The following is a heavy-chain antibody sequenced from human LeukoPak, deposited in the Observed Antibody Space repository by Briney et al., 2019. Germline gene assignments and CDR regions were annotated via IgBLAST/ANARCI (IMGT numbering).Heavy chain of an antibody. CDR3: ARSEELGTYYFDY. CDR1: GGSISSGGSY. V-gene: IGHV4-31*03. Sequence: SQTLSLTCTVSGGSISSGGSYWSWIRQHPGKGLEWIGYVYYSGSTYYNPSLKSRVTISVDTSKNQFSLKLSSVTAADTAVYYCARSEELGTYYFDYWGQGTLVTVSS. J-gene: IGHJ4*02. D-gene: IGHD7-27*01. CDR2: VYYSGST.